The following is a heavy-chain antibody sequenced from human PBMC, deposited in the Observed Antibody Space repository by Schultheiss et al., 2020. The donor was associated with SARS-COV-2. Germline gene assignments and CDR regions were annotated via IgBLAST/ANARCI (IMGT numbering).Heavy chain of an antibody. Sequence: GGSLRLSCTASGFTVSSNYLSWVRQAPGKGLEWVSLISSGGRTYYADSVKGRFTISRDNSKNTLYLQMNSLRAEDTAVYYCAKDRKGYCSSTSCYAHCFDYWGQGTLVTVSS. CDR1: GFTVSSNY. CDR2: ISSGGRT. J-gene: IGHJ4*02. CDR3: AKDRKGYCSSTSCYAHCFDY. D-gene: IGHD2-2*01. V-gene: IGHV3-53*01.